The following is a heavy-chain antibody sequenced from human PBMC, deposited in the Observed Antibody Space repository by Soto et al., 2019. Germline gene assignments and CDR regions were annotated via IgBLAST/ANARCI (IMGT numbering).Heavy chain of an antibody. CDR3: AKASPFITIFGVVPYSYGMDV. V-gene: IGHV3-23*01. Sequence: GSLGGPGAAPGCTFSIYAMSWVRQAPGKGLEWVSAISGSGGSTYYADSVKGRFTIPRDNSKNTLYLQMNSLRAEDTAVYYCAKASPFITIFGVVPYSYGMDVWGQGTKVTV. D-gene: IGHD3-3*01. CDR2: ISGSGGST. CDR1: GCTFSIYA. J-gene: IGHJ6*02.